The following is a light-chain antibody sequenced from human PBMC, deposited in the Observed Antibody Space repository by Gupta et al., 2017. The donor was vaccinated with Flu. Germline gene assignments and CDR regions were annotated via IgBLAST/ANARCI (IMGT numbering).Light chain of an antibody. CDR1: QSVLYSSNNKNY. J-gene: IGKJ3*01. CDR2: WAS. V-gene: IGKV4-1*01. CDR3: HHYYTTPPA. Sequence: DIVMTQSPDSLAVSLGERATINCKSSQSVLYSSNNKNYLAWYQQKPGQPPKLLISWASTRASGVPDRFAGSGSGTDFTLTISSLQAEDVAVYSCHHYYTTPPAFGPGTRVEIK.